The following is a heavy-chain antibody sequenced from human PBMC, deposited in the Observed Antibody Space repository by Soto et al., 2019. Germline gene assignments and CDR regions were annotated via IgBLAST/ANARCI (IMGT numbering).Heavy chain of an antibody. V-gene: IGHV5-51*01. CDR3: ARGGYYYDSSGPDAFDI. CDR2: IYPGDSDT. Sequence: GESLKISCKGSGYSFTSYWIGWVRQMPGKGLEWMGTIYPGDSDTRYSPSFQGQVTISADKSISTAYLQWSSLKASDTAMYYCARGGYYYDSSGPDAFDIWGQGTMVTVSS. D-gene: IGHD3-22*01. J-gene: IGHJ3*02. CDR1: GYSFTSYW.